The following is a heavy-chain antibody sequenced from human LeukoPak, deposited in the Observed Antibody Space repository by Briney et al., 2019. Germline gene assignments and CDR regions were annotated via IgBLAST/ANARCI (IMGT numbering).Heavy chain of an antibody. J-gene: IGHJ4*01. CDR2: INHSGST. D-gene: IGHD1-26*01. CDR3: ARGSHGSASAPTISNY. CDR1: GGSFSGYY. V-gene: IGHV4-34*01. Sequence: SETLSLTCAVYGGSFSGYYWSWIRQPPGKGLEWIGEINHSGSTNYNPSLKSRVTISVDTSKNQFPLKLSSVTAADTAVYYCARGSHGSASAPTISNY.